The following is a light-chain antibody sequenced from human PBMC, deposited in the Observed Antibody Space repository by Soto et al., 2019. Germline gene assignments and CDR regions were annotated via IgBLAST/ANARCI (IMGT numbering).Light chain of an antibody. J-gene: IGKJ5*01. V-gene: IGKV3-11*01. Sequence: EILMTQSPDTLSVSPGERATLSCGAGQSVSSYLAWYQQKPGQAPRLLIYDASNRATGIPARFSGSGSGTEFTLTISSLEPEDFAVYHCQQRTNWPPITFGQGTRLEI. CDR2: DAS. CDR1: QSVSSY. CDR3: QQRTNWPPIT.